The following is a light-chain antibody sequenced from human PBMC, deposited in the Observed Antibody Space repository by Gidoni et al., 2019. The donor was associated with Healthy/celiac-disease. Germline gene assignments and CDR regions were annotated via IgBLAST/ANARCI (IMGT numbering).Light chain of an antibody. J-gene: IGKJ1*01. CDR3: QQYGSSPST. Sequence: QSVSSSYLAWYQQKPGQAPRLLIYGASSRATGIPDRFSGSGSGTDFTLTISRLEPEDFAVYYCQQYGSSPSTFXYXTKVEIK. V-gene: IGKV3-20*01. CDR1: QSVSSSY. CDR2: GAS.